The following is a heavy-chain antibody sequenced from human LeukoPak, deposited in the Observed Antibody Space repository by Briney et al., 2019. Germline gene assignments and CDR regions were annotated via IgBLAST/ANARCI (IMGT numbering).Heavy chain of an antibody. Sequence: GGSLRLSCATSGFTFSGSWMSWIRQAPGKGLEWVATIKQDGSEKYYVDSVKGRFIISRDNAKNSLFLLMDSLRVEDTAVYYCARLNGEITVFGYWGQGTLVSVSS. CDR2: IKQDGSEK. D-gene: IGHD4-17*01. J-gene: IGHJ4*02. CDR3: ARLNGEITVFGY. CDR1: GFTFSGSW. V-gene: IGHV3-7*01.